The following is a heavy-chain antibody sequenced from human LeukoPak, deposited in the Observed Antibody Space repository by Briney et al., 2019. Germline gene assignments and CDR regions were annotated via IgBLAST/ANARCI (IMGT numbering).Heavy chain of an antibody. CDR3: ARGRVSSSTWYSTYYYFFYMDF. V-gene: IGHV4-59*01. CDR2: VDHTGST. D-gene: IGHD4-11*01. Sequence: SETLSLTCTVSGGSIASYYWSWIRQPPGKGLEWIGYVDHTGSTKFNPSLNGRVSISRDTSKNFFSLRLRSVTAADTAVYFCARGRVSSSTWYSTYYYFFYMDFWGKGTTVTVSS. J-gene: IGHJ6*03. CDR1: GGSIASYY.